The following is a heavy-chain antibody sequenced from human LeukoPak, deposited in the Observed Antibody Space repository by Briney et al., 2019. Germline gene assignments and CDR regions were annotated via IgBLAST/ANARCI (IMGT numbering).Heavy chain of an antibody. D-gene: IGHD4-23*01. V-gene: IGHV1-46*01. CDR1: GYTFSSYS. J-gene: IGHJ4*02. Sequence: RASVKVSCKASGYTFSSYSIHWVRQAPGQGLEWMGLINPNIGSTTYAQEFQGRVTMTSDTSTSTVYMELSSLRSEDTAVYYCGRATVGLYWGQGTLVTVSS. CDR2: INPNIGST. CDR3: GRATVGLY.